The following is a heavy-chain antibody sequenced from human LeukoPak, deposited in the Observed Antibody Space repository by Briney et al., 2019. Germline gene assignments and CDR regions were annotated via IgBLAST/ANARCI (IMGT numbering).Heavy chain of an antibody. CDR1: GFSFSRYY. CDR3: ARQGFDSGFDY. CDR2: LFSGGDT. J-gene: IGHJ4*01. V-gene: IGHV3-66*04. Sequence: GGSLRLSCTASGFSFSRYYMSWVHQAPGKGLEWISVLFSGGDTYYADSVKDRFGVSRDSSSETLFLQMNSLRVDDTAVYCCARQGFDSGFDYWGHGTTVTVSS. D-gene: IGHD2-21*01.